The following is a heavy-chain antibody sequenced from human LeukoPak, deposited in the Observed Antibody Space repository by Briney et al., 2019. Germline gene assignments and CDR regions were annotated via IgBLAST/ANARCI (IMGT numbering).Heavy chain of an antibody. CDR1: GFIFSSYG. V-gene: IGHV3-30*18. J-gene: IGHJ3*02. Sequence: PGRSLRLSCVASGFIFSSYGMHWVRQAPGKGLEWVAVISYDGSNKYYADSVKGRFTISRDNSKNTLFLEMNSLRAEDTAVYYCAKALTSGWYLDAFNIWGQGTMVTVSS. CDR3: AKALTSGWYLDAFNI. CDR2: ISYDGSNK. D-gene: IGHD6-19*01.